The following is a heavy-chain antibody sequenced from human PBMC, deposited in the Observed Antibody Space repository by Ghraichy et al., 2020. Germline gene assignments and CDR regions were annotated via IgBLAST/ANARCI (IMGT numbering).Heavy chain of an antibody. D-gene: IGHD3-16*01. Sequence: SETLSLTCTVSGGSISSGGYYWSWIRQHPGKGLEWIGYIYYSGSTYYNPSLKSRVTISVDTSKNQFSLKLSSVTAADTAVYYCARVGARSHSADQFAFDIWGQGTMVTVSS. CDR1: GGSISSGGYY. CDR2: IYYSGST. V-gene: IGHV4-31*03. CDR3: ARVGARSHSADQFAFDI. J-gene: IGHJ3*02.